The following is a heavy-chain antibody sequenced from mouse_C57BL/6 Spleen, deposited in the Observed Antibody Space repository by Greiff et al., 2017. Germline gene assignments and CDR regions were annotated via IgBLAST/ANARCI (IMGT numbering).Heavy chain of an antibody. CDR3: ARSSIITTVVATNFDV. CDR2: INPSNGGT. D-gene: IGHD1-1*01. CDR1: GYTFTSYW. J-gene: IGHJ1*03. V-gene: IGHV1-53*01. Sequence: QVQLQQPGTELVKPGASVKLSCKASGYTFTSYWMHWVKQRPGQGLEWIGNINPSNGGTNYNEKFKSKATLTVDKSSSTAYMQLSSLTSEDSAVYYCARSSIITTVVATNFDVWGTGTTVTVSS.